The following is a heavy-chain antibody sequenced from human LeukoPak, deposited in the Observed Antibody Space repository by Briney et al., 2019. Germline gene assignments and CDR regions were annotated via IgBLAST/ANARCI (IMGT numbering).Heavy chain of an antibody. J-gene: IGHJ3*02. Sequence: GGSLRLSCAASGFTFSDYYMSWIRQAPGKGLEWVSYISSSGSTIYYADSVKGRFTISRDNAKNSLYLQMNSLRAEDTAVYYCARQFASRKARVIYVGAFDIWGQGTMVTVSS. CDR1: GFTFSDYY. D-gene: IGHD2-2*02. CDR3: ARQFASRKARVIYVGAFDI. CDR2: ISSSGSTI. V-gene: IGHV3-11*04.